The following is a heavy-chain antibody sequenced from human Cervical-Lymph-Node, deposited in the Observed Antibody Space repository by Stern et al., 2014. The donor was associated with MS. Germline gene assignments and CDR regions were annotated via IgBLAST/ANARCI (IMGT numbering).Heavy chain of an antibody. J-gene: IGHJ4*02. Sequence: EQLVQSGAEVKKPGEYLKISCKGSGYSFTSYWIGWVRQMPGKGLEWMGIIYSGDSDTRYSPSFQGQVTISVDKSISTAYLQWSSLKASDTAMYYCARVTYGSNSAVDYWGQGTLVTVSS. CDR3: ARVTYGSNSAVDY. D-gene: IGHD4-23*01. CDR1: GYSFTSYW. V-gene: IGHV5-51*03. CDR2: IYSGDSDT.